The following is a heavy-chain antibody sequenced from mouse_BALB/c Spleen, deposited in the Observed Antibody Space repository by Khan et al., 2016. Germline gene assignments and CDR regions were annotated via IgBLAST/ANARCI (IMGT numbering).Heavy chain of an antibody. CDR1: GFTFSSYG. D-gene: IGHD1-1*01. CDR3: AITFTTVFPAMDY. J-gene: IGHJ4*01. Sequence: EVELVESGVGLVQPGGSLKLSCAASGFTFSSYGMSWVRQTPDKRLELVATINSNGGSTYYPDSVKGRFTISSDNAKNTLYLQMSSLKSEDTAMYYCAITFTTVFPAMDYWGQGTSVTFSS. CDR2: INSNGGST. V-gene: IGHV5-6-3*01.